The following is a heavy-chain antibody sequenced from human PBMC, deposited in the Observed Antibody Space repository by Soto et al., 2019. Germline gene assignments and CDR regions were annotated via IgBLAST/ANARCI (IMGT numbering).Heavy chain of an antibody. CDR3: AKRSRSRSGGGDYVWGSYFGLDY. D-gene: IGHD3-16*01. J-gene: IGHJ4*02. Sequence: PGGSLRLSCAASGFTFSSYGMHWVRQAPGKGLEWVAVISYDGSNKYYADSVKGRFTISRDNSKNTLYLQMNSLRAEDTAVYYCAKRSRSRSGGGDYVWGSYFGLDYWGQGTLVTVSS. CDR2: ISYDGSNK. CDR1: GFTFSSYG. V-gene: IGHV3-30*18.